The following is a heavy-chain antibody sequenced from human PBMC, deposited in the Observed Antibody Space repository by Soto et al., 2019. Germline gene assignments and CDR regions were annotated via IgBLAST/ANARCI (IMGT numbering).Heavy chain of an antibody. J-gene: IGHJ5*02. V-gene: IGHV4-59*01. D-gene: IGHD2-8*01. CDR3: ARENAVSGDWFDP. Sequence: QVQLQESGPGLVKPSETLSLTCTVSGGSISRYYWSWIRQPPGKGLEWIGYIYYSGSTNYNPSLKRRVTISVDTSKNQFSLKLSSVTAADTAVYYCARENAVSGDWFDPWGQGTLVTVSS. CDR2: IYYSGST. CDR1: GGSISRYY.